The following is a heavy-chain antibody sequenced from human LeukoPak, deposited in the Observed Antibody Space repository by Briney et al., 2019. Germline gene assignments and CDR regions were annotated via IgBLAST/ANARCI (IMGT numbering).Heavy chain of an antibody. J-gene: IGHJ5*02. CDR2: IHSGESP. D-gene: IGHD6-19*01. CDR3: ARGGGVRTGSGWRPGNWFDP. V-gene: IGHV4-38-2*02. CDR1: GYSISSGYF. Sequence: SETLSLTCSVSGYSISSGYFWGWIRQPPGKGLEWIGIIHSGESPYYSPSLESRISISIDTSKNQFSLKFNSVSAADTAVYYCARGGGVRTGSGWRPGNWFDPWGQGTLVIVSS.